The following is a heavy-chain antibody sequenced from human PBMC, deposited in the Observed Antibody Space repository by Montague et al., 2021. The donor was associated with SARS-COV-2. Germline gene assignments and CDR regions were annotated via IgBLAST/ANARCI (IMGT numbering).Heavy chain of an antibody. J-gene: IGHJ6*02. Sequence: SETLSLTCDVYGGSFSSYWSWIRQPPGRGLEWVGQISHGGGTNYNPSLKSRVTISVDTSKNQVYLKLSSVTAADTAVYYCASHCGGGRCYFGMDVWGHGTTVTVSS. V-gene: IGHV4-34*01. CDR2: ISHGGGT. D-gene: IGHD2-15*01. CDR3: ASHCGGGRCYFGMDV. CDR1: GGSFSSY.